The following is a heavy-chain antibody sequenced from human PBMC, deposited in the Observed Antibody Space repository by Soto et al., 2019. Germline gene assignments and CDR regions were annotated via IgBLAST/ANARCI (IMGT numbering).Heavy chain of an antibody. J-gene: IGHJ4*02. CDR3: AREEDGYTHYFDY. D-gene: IGHD5-12*01. CDR1: GFTFSSYE. CDR2: ISSSGSTI. V-gene: IGHV3-48*03. Sequence: PGGSLRLSCAASGFTFSSYEMNWVRQAPGKGLEWVSYISSSGSTIYYADSVKGRFTISRDNAKNSLYLQMNSLRAEDTAVYYCAREEDGYTHYFDYWGQGTLVTVSS.